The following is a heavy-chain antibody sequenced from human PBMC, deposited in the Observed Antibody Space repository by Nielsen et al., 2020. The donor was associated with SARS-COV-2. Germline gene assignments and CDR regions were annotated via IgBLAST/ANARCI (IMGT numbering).Heavy chain of an antibody. D-gene: IGHD6-19*01. CDR3: AKDIGYSSGGSDY. J-gene: IGHJ4*02. V-gene: IGHV3-9*01. CDR1: GFTFDDYA. CDR2: ISWNSGSI. Sequence: GGSLRLSCAASGFTFDDYAMHWVRQAPGPGLEWVSGISWNSGSIGYADSVQGRFTISRDNAKNSLYLQMNSLRAEDTALYYCAKDIGYSSGGSDYWGQGTLVTVSS.